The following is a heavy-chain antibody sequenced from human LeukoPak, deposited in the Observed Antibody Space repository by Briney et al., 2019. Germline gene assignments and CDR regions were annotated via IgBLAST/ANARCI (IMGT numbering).Heavy chain of an antibody. CDR2: IYYSGST. D-gene: IGHD1-26*01. CDR1: GASISSYY. V-gene: IGHV4-59*08. CDR3: ARGVGATDPDY. J-gene: IGHJ4*02. Sequence: SETLSLTCTVSGASISSYYWSWIRQPPGKGLKWIGYIYYSGSTNYNPSLKSRVTISVDTSKNQFSLKLSSVTAADTAVYYCARGVGATDPDYWGQGTLVTVSS.